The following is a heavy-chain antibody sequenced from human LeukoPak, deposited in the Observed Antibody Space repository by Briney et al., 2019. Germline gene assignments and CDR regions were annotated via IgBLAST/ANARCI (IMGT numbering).Heavy chain of an antibody. CDR3: AREGSTLGSYGSGSYYNLDY. D-gene: IGHD3-10*01. CDR2: ITSSGSTI. Sequence: GGSLRLSCAASGFTFSSYEMNWVRQAPGKGLEWVSKITSSGSTIYYADSVKGRFTISRDNAKNSLNLQMNSLRAEDTAVYYCAREGSTLGSYGSGSYYNLDYWGQGTLVTASS. V-gene: IGHV3-48*03. CDR1: GFTFSSYE. J-gene: IGHJ4*02.